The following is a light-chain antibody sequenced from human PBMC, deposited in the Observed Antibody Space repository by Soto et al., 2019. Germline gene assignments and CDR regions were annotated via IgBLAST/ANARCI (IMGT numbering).Light chain of an antibody. CDR3: SSYTSSNFVV. CDR1: SSDVGDYNY. J-gene: IGLJ2*01. CDR2: DVS. V-gene: IGLV2-14*01. Sequence: QSALTQPASVSGSPGQSITISCTGTSSDVGDYNYVSWYQQHPGKAPKLMIYDVSNRPSGVSNRFSGSKSGNTASLTISGIQAEDEADYYCSSYTSSNFVVFGGGTKLTVL.